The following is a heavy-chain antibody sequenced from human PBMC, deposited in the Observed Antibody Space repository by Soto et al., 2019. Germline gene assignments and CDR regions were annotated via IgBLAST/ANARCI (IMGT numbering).Heavy chain of an antibody. D-gene: IGHD4-17*01. CDR3: ARSIDYVGHYYYGMDV. Sequence: PGGSLRLSCAASGFTFSSYWMSWVRQAPGKGLEWVANIKQDGSEKYYVDSVKGRFTISRDNAKNSLYLQMNSLRAEDTAVYYCARSIDYVGHYYYGMDVWGQGTTVTVSS. J-gene: IGHJ6*02. CDR2: IKQDGSEK. CDR1: GFTFSSYW. V-gene: IGHV3-7*01.